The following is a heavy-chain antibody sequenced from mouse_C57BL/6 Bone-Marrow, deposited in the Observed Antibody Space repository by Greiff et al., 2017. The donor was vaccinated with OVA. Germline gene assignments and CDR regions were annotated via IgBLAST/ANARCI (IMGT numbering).Heavy chain of an antibody. CDR2: IDPENGDT. CDR1: GFNIKDDY. D-gene: IGHD2-5*01. J-gene: IGHJ2*01. V-gene: IGHV14-4*01. CDR3: TYSNFDY. Sequence: EVQVVESGAELVRPGASVKLSCTASGFNIKDDYMHWVKQRPEQGLEWIGWIDPENGDTEYASKFQGKATITADTSSNTAYLQLSSLTSEETAVYYCTYSNFDYWGQGTTLTVSS.